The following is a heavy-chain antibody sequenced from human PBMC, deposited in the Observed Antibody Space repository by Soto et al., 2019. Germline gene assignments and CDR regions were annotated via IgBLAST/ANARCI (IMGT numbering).Heavy chain of an antibody. CDR3: AKDLVTGSSYYFDY. Sequence: EGSLRLSCAASGFTFSSYGMHWVRQAPGKGLEWVAVISYDGSNKYYADSVKGRFTISRDNSKNTLYLQMNSLRAEDTAVYYCAKDLVTGSSYYFDYWGQGTLVTVSS. CDR1: GFTFSSYG. CDR2: ISYDGSNK. D-gene: IGHD1-20*01. V-gene: IGHV3-30*18. J-gene: IGHJ4*02.